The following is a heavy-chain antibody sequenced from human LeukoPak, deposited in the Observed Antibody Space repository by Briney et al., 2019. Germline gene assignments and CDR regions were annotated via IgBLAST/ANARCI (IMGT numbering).Heavy chain of an antibody. V-gene: IGHV4-38-2*01. CDR2: IYHSGST. Sequence: SETLSLTCAVSGYSISSGYYWGWIRQPPGKGLEWIGSIYHSGSTYYNPSLKSRVTISVDTSKNQFSLKLSSVTAADTAVYYCARRTSPFTVYLDYWGQGTLVTVSS. D-gene: IGHD4-17*01. CDR1: GYSISSGYY. CDR3: ARRTSPFTVYLDY. J-gene: IGHJ4*02.